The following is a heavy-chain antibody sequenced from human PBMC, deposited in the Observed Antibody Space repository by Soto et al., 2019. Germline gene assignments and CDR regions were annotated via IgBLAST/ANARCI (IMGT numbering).Heavy chain of an antibody. CDR2: ISAYNGNT. CDR3: AREVPYSSSWYSQYYGMDV. CDR1: GYTFTSYG. Sequence: GASVKVSCNASGYTFTSYGISWVRQAPGQGLEWMGWISAYNGNTNYAQKLQGRVTMTTDTSTSTAYMELRSLRSDDTAVYYCAREVPYSSSWYSQYYGMDVWGQGTTVTVSS. V-gene: IGHV1-18*01. D-gene: IGHD6-13*01. J-gene: IGHJ6*02.